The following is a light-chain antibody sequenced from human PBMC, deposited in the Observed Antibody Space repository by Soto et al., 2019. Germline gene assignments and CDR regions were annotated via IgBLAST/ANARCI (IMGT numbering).Light chain of an antibody. CDR2: AAS. CDR1: PSVSSN. CDR3: QQNTNWPTIT. J-gene: IGKJ5*01. V-gene: IGKV3-15*01. Sequence: EIVRTQSPATLSVSQGERATISCRASPSVSSNLAWYQEKPCQAHRLIIYAASTRATGVPARFSGSVSGTEFTLTIRSLQSEDFAVYYGQQNTNWPTITFGQLTRLEIK.